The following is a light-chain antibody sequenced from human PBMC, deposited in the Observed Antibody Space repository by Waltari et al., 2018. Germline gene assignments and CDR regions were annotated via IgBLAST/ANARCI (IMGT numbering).Light chain of an antibody. Sequence: IVMTQSPATLSVSPGERATLSCRASQSVRSNLAWYQQKPGQAPRLLIYGASTRATGNPARFSGSGSGTEFTLTISSLQSEDFAVYYCQQYNNWPLLTFGGGTKVEIK. CDR3: QQYNNWPLLT. CDR2: GAS. CDR1: QSVRSN. J-gene: IGKJ4*01. V-gene: IGKV3-15*01.